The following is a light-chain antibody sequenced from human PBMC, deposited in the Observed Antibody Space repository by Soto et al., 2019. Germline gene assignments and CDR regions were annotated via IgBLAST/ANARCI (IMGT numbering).Light chain of an antibody. V-gene: IGLV2-8*01. CDR1: SSDVGGYYY. J-gene: IGLJ1*01. CDR3: SSYAGSNNKVV. Sequence: QSALTQPPSASGSPGQSVTISCTGTSSDVGGYYYVSWYQQHPGKAPKLMIYEVSKRPSGVPDRFSGSKSGNTASLTVSGLQAEDEADYYCSSYAGSNNKVVFGTGTKVTVL. CDR2: EVS.